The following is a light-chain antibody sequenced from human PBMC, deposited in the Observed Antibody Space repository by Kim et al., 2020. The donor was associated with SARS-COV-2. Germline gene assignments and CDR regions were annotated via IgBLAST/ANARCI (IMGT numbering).Light chain of an antibody. Sequence: PEERAIPSRRSRQSVSSNLAWYQQTPGQAPRLLYYGASTRATGIPGRFSGSGAGTEFTLIISSLQSEDFAVYYCQHYNNWWTFGQGTKVDIK. CDR3: QHYNNWWT. CDR2: GAS. V-gene: IGKV3-15*01. J-gene: IGKJ1*01. CDR1: QSVSSN.